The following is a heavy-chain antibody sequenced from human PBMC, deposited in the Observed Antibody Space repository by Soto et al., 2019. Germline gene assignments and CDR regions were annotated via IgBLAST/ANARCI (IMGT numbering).Heavy chain of an antibody. Sequence: PXQALSLTCAISGDSVSSNIAAWNWIRQSPSRGLEWLGRTYYRSKWYNDYAVSVKSRITINPDTSKNQFSLQLNSVTPEDTAVYYCARDRKLLAARPFDYWGQGTLVTASS. CDR1: GDSVSSNIAA. CDR3: ARDRKLLAARPFDY. V-gene: IGHV6-1*01. CDR2: TYYRSKWYN. D-gene: IGHD6-6*01. J-gene: IGHJ4*02.